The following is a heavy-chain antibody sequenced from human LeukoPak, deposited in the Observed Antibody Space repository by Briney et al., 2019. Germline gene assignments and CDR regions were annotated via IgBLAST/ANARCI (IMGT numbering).Heavy chain of an antibody. V-gene: IGHV4-4*07. Sequence: KPSETLSLTCTVSGGSISSYYWSWIRQPAGKGLEWIGRIYTSGSTNNNPSLKSRVTMSVDTSKNQFSLKLSSVTAADTAVYYCARDMTSGYSYGFQDYWGQGTLVTVSS. CDR1: GGSISSYY. J-gene: IGHJ4*02. D-gene: IGHD5-18*01. CDR2: IYTSGST. CDR3: ARDMTSGYSYGFQDY.